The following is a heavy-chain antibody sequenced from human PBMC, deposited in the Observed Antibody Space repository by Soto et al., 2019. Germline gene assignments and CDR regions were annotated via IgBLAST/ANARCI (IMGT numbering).Heavy chain of an antibody. CDR3: ARDSYYGSGSPAY. CDR1: GGTFSSYA. V-gene: IGHV1-69*13. CDR2: IIPIFGTA. J-gene: IGHJ4*02. Sequence: SEKVACNASGGTFSSYAISWVRHAPGQGLEWMGGIIPIFGTANYAQKFQGRVTITADESTSTAYLELSSLRSEYTAVYYCARDSYYGSGSPAYWGQGTLVTVSS. D-gene: IGHD3-10*01.